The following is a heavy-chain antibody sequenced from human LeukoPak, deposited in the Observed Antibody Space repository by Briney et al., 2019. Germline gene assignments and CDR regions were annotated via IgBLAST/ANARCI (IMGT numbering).Heavy chain of an antibody. CDR2: ISSSGSFE. D-gene: IGHD3-22*01. CDR3: ARGQTGYYDSSGYYYVY. CDR1: GFTFSTYG. Sequence: GGSLRLSCAASGFTFSTYGMTWVRQAPGKGLEWVSSISSSGSFEYYTDSVRGRFTIYRDNAKNSLYLQMNSLGAEDTAVYYCARGQTGYYDSSGYYYVYWGQGTLVAVPS. V-gene: IGHV3-21*01. J-gene: IGHJ4*02.